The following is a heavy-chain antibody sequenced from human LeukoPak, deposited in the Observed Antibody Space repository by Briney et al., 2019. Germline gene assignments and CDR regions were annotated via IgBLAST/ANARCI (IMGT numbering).Heavy chain of an antibody. V-gene: IGHV6-1*01. Sequence: SQTLSLTCAISGDTISRNSPAWNWIRQSPSRGLEWLGRTYFRSKWYNDYAVSVESRITINPDTSKNQFSLHLNSVTPEDTAMYYCARGWNYAFDSWGQGTLVTVSS. D-gene: IGHD1-7*01. CDR3: ARGWNYAFDS. CDR2: TYFRSKWYN. CDR1: GDTISRNSPA. J-gene: IGHJ4*02.